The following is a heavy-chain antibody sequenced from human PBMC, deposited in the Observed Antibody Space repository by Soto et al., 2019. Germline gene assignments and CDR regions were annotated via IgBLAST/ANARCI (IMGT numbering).Heavy chain of an antibody. V-gene: IGHV4-31*03. CDR2: IYYSGST. Sequence: QVQLQESGPGLVKPSQTLSLTCTVSGGSISSGGYYWSWIRQHPGKGLEWIGYIYYSGSTYYNPSLKSRVTISVDTSKNQFSLKLSSVTTADTAVYYCARSVFTATFPYFDYWGQGTLVTVSS. D-gene: IGHD2-21*01. CDR3: ARSVFTATFPYFDY. CDR1: GGSISSGGYY. J-gene: IGHJ4*02.